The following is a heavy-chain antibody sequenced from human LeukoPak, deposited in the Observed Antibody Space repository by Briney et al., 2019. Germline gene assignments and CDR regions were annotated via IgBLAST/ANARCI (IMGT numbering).Heavy chain of an antibody. CDR3: AMRPYASGTGGTPTYFFDY. CDR1: GFTFSSYG. CDR2: IRSSSTYI. D-gene: IGHD2-8*02. Sequence: NSGGSLRLSCAASGFTFSSYGMNWVRQAPGKGLEWVSSIRSSSTYIYYADSVKGRFTISRDNAKSSLYLQMDSLRPEDTAVYFCAMRPYASGTGGTPTYFFDYWGQGALVTVSS. J-gene: IGHJ4*02. V-gene: IGHV3-21*04.